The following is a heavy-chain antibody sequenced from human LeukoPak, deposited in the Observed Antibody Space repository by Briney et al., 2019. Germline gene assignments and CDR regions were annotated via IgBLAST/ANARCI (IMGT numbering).Heavy chain of an antibody. D-gene: IGHD3-22*01. V-gene: IGHV1-18*01. CDR1: GYTFTSYD. Sequence: ASVKVSCKASGYTFTSYDISWVRQAPGQGLEWMGWISAYNGNTNYAQKLQGRVTMTTDTSTSTAYMELRSLRSDDTAVYYCARANYYDSPTAFDIWGQGTMVTVSS. CDR2: ISAYNGNT. J-gene: IGHJ3*02. CDR3: ARANYYDSPTAFDI.